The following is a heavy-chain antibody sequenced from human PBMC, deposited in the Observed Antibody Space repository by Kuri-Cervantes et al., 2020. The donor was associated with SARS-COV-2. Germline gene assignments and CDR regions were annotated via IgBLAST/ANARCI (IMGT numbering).Heavy chain of an antibody. Sequence: ASVKVSCKVSGYTLTELSMHWVREAPGKGLEWMGGFDPEDGETIYAQKFQGRVTMTEDTSTDTAYMELSSLRSEDTAVYYCARTGLPGWYYYYGMDVWGQGTTVTVSS. D-gene: IGHD1-1*01. CDR1: GYTLTELS. V-gene: IGHV1-24*01. CDR2: FDPEDGET. CDR3: ARTGLPGWYYYYGMDV. J-gene: IGHJ6*02.